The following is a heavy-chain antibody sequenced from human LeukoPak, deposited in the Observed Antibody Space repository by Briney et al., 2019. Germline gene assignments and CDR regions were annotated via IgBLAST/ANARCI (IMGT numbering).Heavy chain of an antibody. V-gene: IGHV4-39*07. Sequence: SETLSLTCTVSGGSISSSSYYWGWIRQPPGKGLEWIGSIYYSGSTYYNPSLKSRVTISVDTSKNQFSLKLSSVTAADTAVYYCARLYNWNYYFDYWGQGTLVTVSS. CDR1: GGSISSSSYY. CDR2: IYYSGST. D-gene: IGHD1-7*01. J-gene: IGHJ4*02. CDR3: ARLYNWNYYFDY.